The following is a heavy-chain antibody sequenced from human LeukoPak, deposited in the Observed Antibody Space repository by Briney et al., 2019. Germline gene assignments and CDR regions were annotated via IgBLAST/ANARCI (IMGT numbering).Heavy chain of an antibody. D-gene: IGHD3-10*01. CDR3: ARDGAMVRGVISLFDY. Sequence: PSETLSLTCTVSGYSISSGYYWGWIRPPPGKGLEWIGSIYHSGRTFYNPSLKSRVTISVDTSKNQFSLKLSSVTAADTAVYYCARDGAMVRGVISLFDYWGQGTLVTVSS. V-gene: IGHV4-38-2*02. J-gene: IGHJ4*02. CDR2: IYHSGRT. CDR1: GYSISSGYY.